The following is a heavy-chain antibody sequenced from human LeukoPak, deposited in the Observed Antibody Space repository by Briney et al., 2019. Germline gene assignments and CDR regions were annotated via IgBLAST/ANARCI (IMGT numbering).Heavy chain of an antibody. J-gene: IGHJ4*02. D-gene: IGHD6-13*01. Sequence: QSGGSLRLSCAASGXTFSNYGLNWVRQAPGKGLEWVSYISNSGSTIDYADSVKGRFTISRDNAKNSLYLQMNSLRDEDTAVYYCARDRGSSSWYYFDRWGQGILVTVSS. CDR2: ISNSGSTI. V-gene: IGHV3-48*02. CDR1: GXTFSNYG. CDR3: ARDRGSSSWYYFDR.